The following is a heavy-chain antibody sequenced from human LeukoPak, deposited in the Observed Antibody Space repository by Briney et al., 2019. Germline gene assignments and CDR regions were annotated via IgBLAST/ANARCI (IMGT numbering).Heavy chain of an antibody. V-gene: IGHV3-48*01. D-gene: IGHD3-22*01. CDR2: ISSTGSAK. CDR1: GFTFSNFG. J-gene: IGHJ4*02. CDR3: AKDTPYNYYDSSGYFGY. Sequence: PGGSLRLSCEASGFTFSNFGMNWVRQAPGKGLEWLSYISSTGSAKYYADSVKGRFTISRDNAKNSLYLQMNSLGAEDTAVYYCAKDTPYNYYDSSGYFGYWGQGTLVTVSS.